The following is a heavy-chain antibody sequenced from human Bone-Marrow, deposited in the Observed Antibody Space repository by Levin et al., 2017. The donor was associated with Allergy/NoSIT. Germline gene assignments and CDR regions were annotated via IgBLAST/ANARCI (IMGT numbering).Heavy chain of an antibody. V-gene: IGHV5-51*01. CDR1: GYIFTSYW. D-gene: IGHD3-22*01. J-gene: IGHJ3*02. Sequence: KPGGSLRLSCTTSGYIFTSYWIGWLRQVPGKGLEWMGIIYPDDSDTKYSPSFQGQVTISVDKSISTAYLQWSSLKASDTAMYYCARPPNYYDSSGAFDIWGQGTMVTVSS. CDR2: IYPDDSDT. CDR3: ARPPNYYDSSGAFDI.